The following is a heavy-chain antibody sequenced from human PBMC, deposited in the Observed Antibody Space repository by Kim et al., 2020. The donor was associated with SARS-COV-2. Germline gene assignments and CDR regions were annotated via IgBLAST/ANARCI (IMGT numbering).Heavy chain of an antibody. CDR3: ARSVADIVVVVAATRRLQPNYYFDY. J-gene: IGHJ4*02. D-gene: IGHD2-15*01. CDR1: GGSVSSGSYY. V-gene: IGHV4-61*01. Sequence: SETLSLTCTVSGGSVSSGSYYWSWIRQPPGKGLEWIGYIYYSGSTNYNPSLKSRVTISVDTSKNQFSLKLSSVTAADTAVYYCARSVADIVVVVAATRRLQPNYYFDYWGQGTLVTVSS. CDR2: IYYSGST.